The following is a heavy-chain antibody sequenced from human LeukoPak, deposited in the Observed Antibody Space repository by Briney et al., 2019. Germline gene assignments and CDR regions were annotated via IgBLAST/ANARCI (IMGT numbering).Heavy chain of an antibody. J-gene: IGHJ4*02. V-gene: IGHV3-33*01. CDR1: GFTFSSYG. CDR2: IWYDRSNK. CDR3: ASGSGSYWSFDY. D-gene: IGHD1-26*01. Sequence: GGSLRLSCSASGFTFSSYGMHRVRQAPGKGLEWVAVIWYDRSNKYYADSVKGRFTISRYNSKNTLYLQMNSLRAEDTAVYYCASGSGSYWSFDYWGQGTLVTVSS.